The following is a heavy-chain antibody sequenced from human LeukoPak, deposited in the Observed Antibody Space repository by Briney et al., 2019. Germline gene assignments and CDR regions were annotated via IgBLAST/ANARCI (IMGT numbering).Heavy chain of an antibody. J-gene: IGHJ4*02. D-gene: IGHD3-3*01. CDR2: IYYSGST. Sequence: PSETLSLTCTVSGGSISSYYWSWIRQPPGKGLEWIGYIYYSGSTNYNPSLKSRVTISVDTSKNQFSLKLSSVTAADTAVYYCARDSDFWSGLLDYWGQGTLVTVSS. V-gene: IGHV4-59*01. CDR1: GGSISSYY. CDR3: ARDSDFWSGLLDY.